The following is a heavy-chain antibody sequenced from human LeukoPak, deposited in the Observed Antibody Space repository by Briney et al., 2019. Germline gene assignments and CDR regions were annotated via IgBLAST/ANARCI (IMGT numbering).Heavy chain of an antibody. CDR2: ISRSGGNT. CDR3: AKGGDYDVLTGYYVSDY. V-gene: IGHV3-23*01. D-gene: IGHD3-9*01. Sequence: PGGSLRLSCAASGFTFSNYAMSWVRQAPGKGLEWVSAISRSGGNTYYADSVKGRFTISRDNSKNTVFLQMNSLRAEDTAVYYCAKGGDYDVLTGYYVSDYWGQGTLVTVAS. J-gene: IGHJ4*02. CDR1: GFTFSNYA.